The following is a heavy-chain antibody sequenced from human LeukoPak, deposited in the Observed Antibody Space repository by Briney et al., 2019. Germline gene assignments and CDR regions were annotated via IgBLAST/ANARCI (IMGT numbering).Heavy chain of an antibody. J-gene: IGHJ6*02. V-gene: IGHV3-21*01. CDR1: GFTFSSYS. CDR2: ISSSSSYI. D-gene: IGHD2-15*01. Sequence: GGSLRLSCAASGFTFSSYSMNWVRQAPGKGLEWVLSISSSSSYIYYADSVKGRFTISRDNAKNSLYLQMNSLRAEDTAVYYCARVNHRYCSGGSCPDYYGMDVWGQGTTVTVSS. CDR3: ARVNHRYCSGGSCPDYYGMDV.